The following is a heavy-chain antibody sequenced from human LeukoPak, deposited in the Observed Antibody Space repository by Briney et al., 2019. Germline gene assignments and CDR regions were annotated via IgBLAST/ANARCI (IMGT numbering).Heavy chain of an antibody. CDR3: AITNYYDSSGYYYGRGNYFDY. Sequence: SETLSLTCTVSDGSISSSSYYWGWIRQPPGKGLEWIGSIYYSGNTYYNPSLKSRVTISVDTSNNQFSLKLSSVTAADTAVYYCAITNYYDSSGYYYGRGNYFDYWGQGTLVTVSS. D-gene: IGHD3-22*01. J-gene: IGHJ4*02. V-gene: IGHV4-39*01. CDR1: DGSISSSSYY. CDR2: IYYSGNT.